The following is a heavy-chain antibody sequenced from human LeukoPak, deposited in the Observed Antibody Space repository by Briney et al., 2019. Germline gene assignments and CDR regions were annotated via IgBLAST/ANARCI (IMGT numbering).Heavy chain of an antibody. CDR3: ASGSSSWYEVYYYGMDV. CDR2: INKSGDYT. D-gene: IGHD6-13*01. V-gene: IGHV3-23*01. CDR1: GFTLSSYA. Sequence: GGSLRLSCAASGFTLSSYAMTWVRQAPGKGLEWVSTINKSGDYTYYADSVKGRFTISRDTSKNTLYLQMNSLRAEDTAVYYCASGSSSWYEVYYYGMDVWGQGTTVTVSS. J-gene: IGHJ6*02.